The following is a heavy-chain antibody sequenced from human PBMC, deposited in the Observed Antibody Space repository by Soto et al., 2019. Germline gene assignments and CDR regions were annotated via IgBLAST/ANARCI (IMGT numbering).Heavy chain of an antibody. CDR3: ARRRSSYDFWSGYYSADYYYYYMDV. V-gene: IGHV4-31*03. CDR1: GGSVSSGGYY. D-gene: IGHD3-3*01. Sequence: TSETLSLTCTVSGGSVSSGGYYWSWIRQHPGKGLERIGYIYYSGNTYYNPSLKSRVTISVDTSKNQFSLKLSFVTAADTAVYYCARRRSSYDFWSGYYSADYYYYYMDVWGKGTTVTVSS. J-gene: IGHJ6*03. CDR2: IYYSGNT.